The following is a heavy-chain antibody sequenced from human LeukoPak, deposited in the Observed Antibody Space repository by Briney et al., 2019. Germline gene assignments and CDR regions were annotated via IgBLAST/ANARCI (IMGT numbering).Heavy chain of an antibody. Sequence: GGSLRLSCAASGFTVSSNYMSWVRQAPGKGLEWVSVIYSDGSTYHADSVKGRFTISRDNFKNMMYLQMNSLRVEDTDMYYCARGGSSGWTLGYWGQGTLVTVSS. CDR3: ARGGSSGWTLGY. V-gene: IGHV3-66*01. D-gene: IGHD6-19*01. J-gene: IGHJ4*02. CDR1: GFTVSSNY. CDR2: IYSDGST.